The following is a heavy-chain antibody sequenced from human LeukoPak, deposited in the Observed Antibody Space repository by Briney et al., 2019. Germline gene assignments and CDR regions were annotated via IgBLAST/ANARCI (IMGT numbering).Heavy chain of an antibody. V-gene: IGHV4-34*01. J-gene: IGHJ4*02. CDR2: INHSGST. Sequence: SETLSLTCAVYGGSFSGYHWSWIRQPPGKGLEWIGEINHSGSTNYNPSLKSRVTISVDTSKNQFSLKLSSVTAADTAVYYCARAGQWLRLFDYWGQGTLVTVSS. CDR1: GGSFSGYH. D-gene: IGHD5-12*01. CDR3: ARAGQWLRLFDY.